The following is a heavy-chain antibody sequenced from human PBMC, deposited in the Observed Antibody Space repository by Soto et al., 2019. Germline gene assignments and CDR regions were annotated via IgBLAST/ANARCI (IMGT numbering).Heavy chain of an antibody. CDR3: ARYEYSSGTFDY. CDR2: MNPNSGNT. J-gene: IGHJ4*02. CDR1: GYTFTSYD. D-gene: IGHD6-19*01. Sequence: ASVKVSCKASGYTFTSYDINWVRQATGQGLEWMGWMNPNSGNTGYVQKFQGRVTMTRNTSISTAYMELSSLRSEDTAVYYCARYEYSSGTFDYWGQGTLVTVSS. V-gene: IGHV1-8*01.